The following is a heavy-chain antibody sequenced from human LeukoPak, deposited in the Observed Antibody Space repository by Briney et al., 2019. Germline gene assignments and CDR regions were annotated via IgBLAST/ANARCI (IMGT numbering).Heavy chain of an antibody. D-gene: IGHD5-12*01. V-gene: IGHV4-30-2*01. J-gene: IGHJ4*02. CDR1: GGSISSGGYS. CDR3: ARYIVATTEGYYFDY. Sequence: PSETLSLTCAVSGGSISSGGYSWSCIRQPPGKGLEWSGYIYHSGSTYYNPSLKSRVTISVDRSKHQFSLKLSSVTAADTPVYYCARYIVATTEGYYFDYWGQGTLVTVSS. CDR2: IYHSGST.